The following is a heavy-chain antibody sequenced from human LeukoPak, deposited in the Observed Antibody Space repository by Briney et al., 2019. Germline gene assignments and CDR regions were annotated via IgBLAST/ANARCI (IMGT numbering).Heavy chain of an antibody. V-gene: IGHV4-34*01. CDR1: GGSFSGYY. CDR2: INHSGRT. CDR3: ARGGKSEYYGSGSHDY. Sequence: SETLSLTCTVYGGSFSGYYWSWIRQPPGERLEWIGEINHSGRTNYNPSLKSRVTVSADMSRFQFSLKLSSVTAADTAVYYCARGGKSEYYGSGSHDYWGQGILVTVSS. D-gene: IGHD3-10*01. J-gene: IGHJ4*02.